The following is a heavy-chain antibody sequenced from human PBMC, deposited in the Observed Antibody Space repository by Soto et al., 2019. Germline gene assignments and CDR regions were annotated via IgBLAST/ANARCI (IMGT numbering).Heavy chain of an antibody. CDR3: ARTGRLVRALGSDY. D-gene: IGHD2-21*01. V-gene: IGHV4-39*01. CDR2: IYYSGST. Sequence: PSETLSLTCTVSGGSISSSSYYWGWIRQPPGKGLEWIGSIYYSGSTYYNPSLKSRVTISVDTSKNQFSLKLSSVTTADTAVYYCARTGRLVRALGSDYWGQGTLVTVSS. CDR1: GGSISSSSYY. J-gene: IGHJ4*02.